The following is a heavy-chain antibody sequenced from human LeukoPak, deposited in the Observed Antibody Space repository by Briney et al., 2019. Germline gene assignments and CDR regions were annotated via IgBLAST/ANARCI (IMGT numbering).Heavy chain of an antibody. CDR2: ISYSGST. J-gene: IGHJ4*02. V-gene: IGHV4-59*01. Sequence: PSETLSLTCTVSGGSLSSYYWSWIRQPPGKGLEWIGYISYSGSTNYNPPLKSRVTISVDTSKNQFSLKLRSVTAADTAVYYCARDRGNSGAAYFDYWGQGTLVTVSS. D-gene: IGHD4-23*01. CDR1: GGSLSSYY. CDR3: ARDRGNSGAAYFDY.